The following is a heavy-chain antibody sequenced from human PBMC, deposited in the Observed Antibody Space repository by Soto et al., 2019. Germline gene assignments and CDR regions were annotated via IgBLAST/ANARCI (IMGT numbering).Heavy chain of an antibody. CDR1: GGSINSGDYY. CDR3: ARDDYGSNSGAFDI. D-gene: IGHD4-17*01. CDR2: IYFSGST. V-gene: IGHV4-31*03. Sequence: QVQLQESGPGLVKPSQTLSLTCTVSGGSINSGDYYWSWIRQHPGKGLEWIGHIYFSGSTSYNPSLKSRVTISINTSKNKFSLKLDSVTDADTAVYYCARDDYGSNSGAFDIWGQGAMVTVSS. J-gene: IGHJ3*02.